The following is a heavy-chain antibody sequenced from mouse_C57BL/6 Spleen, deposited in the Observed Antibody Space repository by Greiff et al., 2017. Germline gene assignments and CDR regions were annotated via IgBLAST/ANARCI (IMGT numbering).Heavy chain of an antibody. D-gene: IGHD2-1*01. CDR2: IWRGGST. Sequence: VKVVESGPGLVQPSQSLSITCTVSGFSLTSYGVHWVRQSPGKGLEWLGVIWRGGSTDYNAAFMSRLSITKDNSKSQVFFKMNSLQADDTAIYYCAKNNYGKAMDYWGQGTSVTVSS. V-gene: IGHV2-5*01. CDR1: GFSLTSYG. CDR3: AKNNYGKAMDY. J-gene: IGHJ4*01.